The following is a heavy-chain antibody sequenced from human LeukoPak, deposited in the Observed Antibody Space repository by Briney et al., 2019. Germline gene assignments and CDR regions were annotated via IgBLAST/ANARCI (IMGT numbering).Heavy chain of an antibody. D-gene: IGHD4-23*01. CDR1: GFTFSSYG. CDR2: GNSDGSST. CDR3: ARDFNSSPISLVY. V-gene: IGHV3-74*01. J-gene: IGHJ4*02. Sequence: GGSLRLSCAVSGFTFSSYGMPWVRQGPGQGLVWVSLGNSDGSSTSYADSVKGRFTISRDNAKNTLYLQMNSLRAEDTAVYYCARDFNSSPISLVYWGQGTLVTVSS.